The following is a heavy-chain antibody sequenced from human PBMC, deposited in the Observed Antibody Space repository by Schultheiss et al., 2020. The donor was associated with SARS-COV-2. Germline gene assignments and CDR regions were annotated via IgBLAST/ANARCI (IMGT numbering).Heavy chain of an antibody. V-gene: IGHV4-34*01. CDR2: INHIGNT. Sequence: SETLSLTCTVSGGSLSGFYWNWIRQSSGKGLEWIGEINHIGNTTYNPSLKSRVTISVDTSKTQFSLTLGSLTAADTAVYYCARPSSSGFSPYGLDVWGRGITVTVSS. D-gene: IGHD3-22*01. J-gene: IGHJ6*02. CDR3: ARPSSSGFSPYGLDV. CDR1: GGSLSGFY.